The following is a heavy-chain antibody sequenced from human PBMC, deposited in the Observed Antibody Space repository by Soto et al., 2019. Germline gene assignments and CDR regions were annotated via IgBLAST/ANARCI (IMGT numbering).Heavy chain of an antibody. Sequence: SETLSRPCTDSSAPIRKYYYNWIRQPPGKGLEWIGYIYYSGSTNYNPSLKSRVTISVDTSKNQFSLKLSSVTAADTAVYYCARETATILDYWGQGTRVTVSS. J-gene: IGHJ4*02. V-gene: IGHV4-59*01. D-gene: IGHD5-12*01. CDR1: SAPIRKYY. CDR3: ARETATILDY. CDR2: IYYSGST.